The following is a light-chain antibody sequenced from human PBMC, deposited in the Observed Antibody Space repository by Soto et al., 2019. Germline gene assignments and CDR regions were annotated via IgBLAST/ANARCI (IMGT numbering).Light chain of an antibody. CDR2: GAS. Sequence: EIVMTQSPATLSVSPGERATLSCRASQSVSSNLAWYQQKSGQVPRLLIYGASTRATGIPARFSGRGSGTEFTLTISSLQSDYFAVYYCQQLVSCPQFGGGTKVEIK. CDR1: QSVSSN. CDR3: QQLVSCPQ. V-gene: IGKV3-15*01. J-gene: IGKJ4*02.